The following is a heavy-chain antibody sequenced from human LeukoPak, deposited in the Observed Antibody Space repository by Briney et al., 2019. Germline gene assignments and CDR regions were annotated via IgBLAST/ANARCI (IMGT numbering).Heavy chain of an antibody. V-gene: IGHV7-4-1*02. D-gene: IGHD3-22*01. CDR2: INTNTGNP. CDR1: GYTFTSYA. CDR3: ARDYDSSGYYYRDYYGMDV. J-gene: IGHJ6*02. Sequence: ASVKVSCKASGYTFTSYAMNWVRQAPGQGLEWMGWINTNTGNPTYAQGFTGRFVFSLVTSVSTAYLQNSSLKAEDTAVYYCARDYDSSGYYYRDYYGMDVWGQGTKVTVSS.